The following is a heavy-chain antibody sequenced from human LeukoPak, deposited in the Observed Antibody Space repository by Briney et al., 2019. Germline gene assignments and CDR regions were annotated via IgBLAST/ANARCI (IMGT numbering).Heavy chain of an antibody. Sequence: PSETLSLTCTVSGGSISSYYWSWIRQPAGKGLEWIGRIYTSGSTNYNPSLKSRVAISVDKSKNQFSLKLSSVTAADTAVYYCARGGDSSGFYWGQGTLVTVSS. CDR1: GGSISSYY. CDR3: ARGGDSSGFY. CDR2: IYTSGST. J-gene: IGHJ4*02. D-gene: IGHD6-19*01. V-gene: IGHV4-4*07.